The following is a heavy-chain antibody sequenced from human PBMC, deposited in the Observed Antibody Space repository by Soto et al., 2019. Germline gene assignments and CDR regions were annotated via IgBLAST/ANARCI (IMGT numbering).Heavy chain of an antibody. Sequence: KSSETLSLTCGVSGGTAASSHCLSWLRQSPGRGLEWIGNVYHTGDTNFNPSLQSRVTFSVDKSNNQFSLRLTSVTAADTAVYFCAREIVTAGGNNYFDPWGPGTLVTVSS. D-gene: IGHD2-21*02. V-gene: IGHV4-4*02. CDR3: AREIVTAGGNNYFDP. CDR1: GGTAASSHC. CDR2: VYHTGDT. J-gene: IGHJ5*02.